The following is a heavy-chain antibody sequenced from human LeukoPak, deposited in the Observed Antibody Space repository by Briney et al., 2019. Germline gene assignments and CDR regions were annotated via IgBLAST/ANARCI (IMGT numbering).Heavy chain of an antibody. CDR1: GGSFSGYH. J-gene: IGHJ4*02. D-gene: IGHD6-13*01. Sequence: SETLSLTCAVYGGSFSGYHWSWIRQPPGKGLEWIGEINHSGSTNYNPSLKSRVTISVDTSKNQFSLKMSSMTAADTAVYYCARARPAAGFDYWGQGTLVTVSS. CDR3: ARARPAAGFDY. CDR2: INHSGST. V-gene: IGHV4-34*01.